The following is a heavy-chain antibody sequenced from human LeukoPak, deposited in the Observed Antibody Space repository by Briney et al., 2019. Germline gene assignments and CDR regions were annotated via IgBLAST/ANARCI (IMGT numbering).Heavy chain of an antibody. V-gene: IGHV4-34*01. Sequence: PSETLSLTCAVYGGSFSGYYWSWIRQPPGKGLEWIGEINHSGSTNYNPSLKSRVTISVDTSKNQFSLKLSSVTAADTAVYYCIRLPDYWGQGTLVTVSS. CDR2: INHSGST. J-gene: IGHJ4*02. CDR1: GGSFSGYY. CDR3: IRLPDY.